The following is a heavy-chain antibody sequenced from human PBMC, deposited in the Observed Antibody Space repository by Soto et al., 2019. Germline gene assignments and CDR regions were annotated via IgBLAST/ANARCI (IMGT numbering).Heavy chain of an antibody. J-gene: IGHJ4*02. CDR3: AKIESRFFYDSTGYYPFDY. CDR2: ITRSGSNT. V-gene: IGHV3-23*01. D-gene: IGHD3-22*01. CDR1: GFTFRSYD. Sequence: GGSLRLSCVASGFTFRSYDIHWVRQAPGKGLEWVALITRSGSNTYYADSVKGRFTISRDNSKNTVYLQMNSLRAEDTAVYYCAKIESRFFYDSTGYYPFDYWGQGTLVTVSS.